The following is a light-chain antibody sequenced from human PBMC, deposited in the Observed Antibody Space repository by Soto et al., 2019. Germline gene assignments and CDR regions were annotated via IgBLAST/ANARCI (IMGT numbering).Light chain of an antibody. V-gene: IGKV3-11*01. Sequence: EIVLTQSPPTLSLSPGERATLSCRASQSVSSSLACYQQKPGQAPRLLIYNPSNRATGIPARFSGSGSGTDFALTISSLEPEDFAVYYCQQRGNWPLTFGGGTKVEIK. CDR2: NPS. CDR1: QSVSSS. J-gene: IGKJ4*01. CDR3: QQRGNWPLT.